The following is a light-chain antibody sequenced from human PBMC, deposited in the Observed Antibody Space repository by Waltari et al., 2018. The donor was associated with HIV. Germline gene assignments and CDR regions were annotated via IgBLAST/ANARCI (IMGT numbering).Light chain of an antibody. CDR2: RDS. CDR3: QAAAPSGTSVA. Sequence: SSDLTQAPSVSVSPGQKASISCSGHELANHYVHWYQEKAGQAPVLVISRDSERPLGIPERFSGSRSGSLATLTITGVLADDEADYYCQAAAPSGTSVAFGGGTKLTVL. CDR1: ELANHY. J-gene: IGLJ2*01. V-gene: IGLV3-25*03.